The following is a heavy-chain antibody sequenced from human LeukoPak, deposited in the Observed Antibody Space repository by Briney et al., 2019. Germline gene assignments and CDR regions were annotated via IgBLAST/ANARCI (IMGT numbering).Heavy chain of an antibody. D-gene: IGHD3-22*01. CDR1: GYSISGGYY. CDR3: ARDRRNSAYYYDSGGYYVEY. V-gene: IGHV4-38-2*02. Sequence: SETLSLTCAVSGYSISGGYYWAWIRQPPGKGREWIGSIYHSGSTYYNPSLKSRVTISVDTSKNQFSLRLSSVTAADTAIYYCARDRRNSAYYYDSGGYYVEYWGQGTLVTVSS. CDR2: IYHSGST. J-gene: IGHJ4*02.